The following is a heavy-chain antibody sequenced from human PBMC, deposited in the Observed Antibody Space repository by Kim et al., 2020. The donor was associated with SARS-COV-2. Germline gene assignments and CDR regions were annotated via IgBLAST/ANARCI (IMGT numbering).Heavy chain of an antibody. Sequence: GGYLRLSCAASGFTFSSYSMNWVRQAPGKGLEWVSYISSSSSTIYYADSVKGRFTISRDNAKNSLYLQMNSLRDEDTAVYYCARDSYSSSWYPHPSHYYYYYGMDVWGQGTTVTVSS. D-gene: IGHD6-13*01. J-gene: IGHJ6*02. CDR2: ISSSSSTI. CDR1: GFTFSSYS. CDR3: ARDSYSSSWYPHPSHYYYYYGMDV. V-gene: IGHV3-48*02.